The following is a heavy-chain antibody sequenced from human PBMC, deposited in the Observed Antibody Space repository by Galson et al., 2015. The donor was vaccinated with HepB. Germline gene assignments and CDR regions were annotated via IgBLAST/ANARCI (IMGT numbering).Heavy chain of an antibody. CDR3: ARGAFPPTVTTYYYYYYGMDV. J-gene: IGHJ6*02. Sequence: SVKVSCKASGYTFTSYDINWVRQATGQGLEWMGWTNPNSGNTGYAQKFQGRVTMTRNTSISTAYMELSSLRSEDTAVYYCARGAFPPTVTTYYYYYYGMDVWGQGTTVTVSS. V-gene: IGHV1-8*01. D-gene: IGHD4-17*01. CDR1: GYTFTSYD. CDR2: TNPNSGNT.